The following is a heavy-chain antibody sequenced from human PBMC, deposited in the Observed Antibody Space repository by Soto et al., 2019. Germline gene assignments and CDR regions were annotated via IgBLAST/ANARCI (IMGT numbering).Heavy chain of an antibody. D-gene: IGHD3-10*01. CDR2: ISWNSGSI. V-gene: IGHV3-9*01. CDR1: GFTFDDHA. J-gene: IGHJ4*02. CDR3: GKGSGGGVGLFDY. Sequence: EVQLVESGGGLVQPGRSLRLSCAASGFTFDDHAMHWARQVPGKGLEWVSGISWNSGSIGYADSVKGRFTISRDSAKNSVYPQINSLRPEDTALYYCGKGSGGGVGLFDYWGQGTLVTVSS.